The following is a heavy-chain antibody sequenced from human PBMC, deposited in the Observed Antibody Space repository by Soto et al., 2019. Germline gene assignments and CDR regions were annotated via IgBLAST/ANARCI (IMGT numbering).Heavy chain of an antibody. CDR1: GFSLSTSGMR. CDR3: ARSVRLVRAFDI. Sequence: LVNPTQTLTLTCTFSGFSLSTSGMRVSLIRQPPGKALEWLARIDWDDDKFYSTSLKTRLTISKDTSKNQVVLTMTNMDPVDTATYYCARSVRLVRAFDIWGQGTMVTVSS. D-gene: IGHD6-19*01. V-gene: IGHV2-70*04. J-gene: IGHJ3*02. CDR2: IDWDDDK.